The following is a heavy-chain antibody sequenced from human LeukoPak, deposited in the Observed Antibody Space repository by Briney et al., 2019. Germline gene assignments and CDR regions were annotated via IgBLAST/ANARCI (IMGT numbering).Heavy chain of an antibody. Sequence: GGSLRLSCAASGFTFSSYWMHWVRHAPGKGLVWVSRINTDGSSTSYADSVKGRFTISRDNAKNTLYLQMNSLRAEDTAVYYCARELVTGSFDYWGQGTLVTVSS. CDR3: ARELVTGSFDY. D-gene: IGHD4-23*01. CDR1: GFTFSSYW. CDR2: INTDGSST. V-gene: IGHV3-74*01. J-gene: IGHJ4*02.